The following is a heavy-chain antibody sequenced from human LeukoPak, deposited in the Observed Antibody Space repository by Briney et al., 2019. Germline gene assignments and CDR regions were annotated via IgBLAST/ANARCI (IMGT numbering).Heavy chain of an antibody. CDR3: AQSVEMARTPFDY. D-gene: IGHD5-24*01. CDR2: INPSGGST. Sequence: ASVTVTCKASGYTFTIYYMHWVRQAPGQGLEWMGIINPSGGSTSYAQKFQGRVTMTRDTSTSTVYMELSSLRSEDTAVYYSAQSVEMARTPFDYWGQGTLVTVSS. V-gene: IGHV1-46*01. CDR1: GYTFTIYY. J-gene: IGHJ4*02.